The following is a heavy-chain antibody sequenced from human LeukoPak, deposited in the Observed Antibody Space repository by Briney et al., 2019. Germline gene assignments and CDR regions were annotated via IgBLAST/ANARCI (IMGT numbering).Heavy chain of an antibody. D-gene: IGHD6-19*01. J-gene: IGHJ4*02. CDR3: ARDLRHHSGIAVSPFDY. V-gene: IGHV1-46*01. CDR2: INPSDDTT. Sequence: ASVKVSCKASGYSFTTCYLHWVRQAPGQGLEWMGIINPSDDTTTHAQKFQGRVTMTSDTSTSTVYMELSSLRSEDTAVYYCARDLRHHSGIAVSPFDYWGQGTLVTVSS. CDR1: GYSFTTCY.